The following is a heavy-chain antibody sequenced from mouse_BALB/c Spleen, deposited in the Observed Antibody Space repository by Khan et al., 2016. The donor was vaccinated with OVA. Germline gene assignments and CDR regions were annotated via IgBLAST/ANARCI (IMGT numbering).Heavy chain of an antibody. CDR2: IWAGGIT. Sequence: QVQLKESGPGLVALSQSLSITCTVSGFSLTTYGVQWVRQPPGKGLEWLGVIWAGGITNYNTALMSSLSISKDNSKSQTFLKMNSLQTDDTAKYYCARAYHYGAWFAYWGQGTLVTVSA. J-gene: IGHJ3*01. CDR3: ARAYHYGAWFAY. V-gene: IGHV2-9*02. D-gene: IGHD1-1*01. CDR1: GFSLTTYG.